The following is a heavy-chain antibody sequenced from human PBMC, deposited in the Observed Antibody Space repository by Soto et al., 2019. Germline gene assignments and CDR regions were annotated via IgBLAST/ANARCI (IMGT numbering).Heavy chain of an antibody. CDR1: GGSISSGGYY. V-gene: IGHV4-31*03. CDR3: ARDKKPWDVSNDAFDI. D-gene: IGHD1-26*01. CDR2: IYYSGST. Sequence: ASETLSLTCTVSGGSISSGGYYWNWIRQHPGKGLEWIGYIYYSGSTYYNPSLKSRVTISVDTSKNQFSLKLSSVTAADTAVYYCARDKKPWDVSNDAFDIWGQGTMVTVSS. J-gene: IGHJ3*02.